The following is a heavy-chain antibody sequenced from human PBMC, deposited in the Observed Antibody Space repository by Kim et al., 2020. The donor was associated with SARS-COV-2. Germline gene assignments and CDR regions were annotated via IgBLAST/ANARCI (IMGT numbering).Heavy chain of an antibody. CDR2: IYSGGTT. J-gene: IGHJ6*02. V-gene: IGHV3-66*01. D-gene: IGHD6-13*01. CDR3: ARGGYSSSGYYYYGMDV. Sequence: GGSLRLSCAPSGFTVSSNYMSWVRQAPGKGLEWVSVIYSGGTTYYADSVKGRFTISRDDSKNTLYLQMNSLRAEDTAVYYCARGGYSSSGYYYYGMDVWGQGTTVTVSS. CDR1: GFTVSSNY.